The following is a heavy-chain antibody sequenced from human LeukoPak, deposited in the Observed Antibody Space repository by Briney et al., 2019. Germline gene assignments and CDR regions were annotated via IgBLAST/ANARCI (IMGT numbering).Heavy chain of an antibody. Sequence: GGSLRLSCEGSGFTFSSYSMIWVRQAPGKGLEWVSSIRGDSTETRHADSLMGRFTISRDNAKKSLYLQMNSLRAEDTAVYYCARGQFGVVLDYWGQGTLVTVSS. J-gene: IGHJ4*02. CDR3: ARGQFGVVLDY. V-gene: IGHV3-21*01. CDR1: GFTFSSYS. D-gene: IGHD3-3*01. CDR2: IRGDSTET.